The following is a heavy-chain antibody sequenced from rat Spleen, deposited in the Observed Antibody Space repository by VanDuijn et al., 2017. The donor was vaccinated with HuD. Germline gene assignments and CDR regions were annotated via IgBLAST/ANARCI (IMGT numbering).Heavy chain of an antibody. CDR1: GFTFSSFA. J-gene: IGHJ2*01. CDR3: AKDIDIHTTGEGPFDY. CDR2: ITSGGSKT. D-gene: IGHD1-9*01. Sequence: EVQLVESGGGLVQPGRSLKLSCAASGFTFSSFAMAWVRQAPKKGLEWVATITSGGSKTYYPDSVKGRFTNPRDYAKSTLYLQMDSLRSEDTATYYCAKDIDIHTTGEGPFDYWGQGVMFTVSS. V-gene: IGHV5-25*01.